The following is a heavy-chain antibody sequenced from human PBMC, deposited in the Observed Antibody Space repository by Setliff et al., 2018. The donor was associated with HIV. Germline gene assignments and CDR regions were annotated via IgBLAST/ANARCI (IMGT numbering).Heavy chain of an antibody. CDR2: IYYSGRT. CDR1: GGSISSSSYY. CDR3: ALTGHRLLRGYMDV. Sequence: PSETLSLTCTVSGGSISSSSYYWGWIRQPPGKGLEWIGSIYYSGRTYYNPSLKSRLTMSVDTSKNQFSLKLKSVTAADTAVYYCALTGHRLLRGYMDVWGKGTTVTV. V-gene: IGHV4-39*07. D-gene: IGHD2-15*01. J-gene: IGHJ6*03.